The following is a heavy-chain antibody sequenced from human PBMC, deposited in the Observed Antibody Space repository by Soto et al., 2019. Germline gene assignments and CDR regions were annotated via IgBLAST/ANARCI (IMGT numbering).Heavy chain of an antibody. Sequence: GGSLRLSCAASGFTFSSYGMHWVRQAPGKGLEWVAVISYDGSNKYYADPVKGRFTISRDNSKNTLYLQMNSLRAEDTAVYYCAKDIVVVVAAYSEHYFDYWGQGTLVTVSS. J-gene: IGHJ4*02. CDR1: GFTFSSYG. CDR3: AKDIVVVVAAYSEHYFDY. D-gene: IGHD2-15*01. V-gene: IGHV3-30*18. CDR2: ISYDGSNK.